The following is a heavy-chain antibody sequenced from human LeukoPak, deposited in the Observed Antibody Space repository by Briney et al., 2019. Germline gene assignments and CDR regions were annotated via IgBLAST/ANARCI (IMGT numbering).Heavy chain of an antibody. V-gene: IGHV3-23*01. CDR3: AKGDLEGYNVYFDY. Sequence: GGSLRLSCAASGFTFSSYGMSWVRQAPGKGLEWVSAISGSGGSTYYADSVKGRFTISRDNSKNTLYLQMNSLRAEDTAVYYCAKGDLEGYNVYFDYWGQGTLVTVSS. CDR1: GFTFSSYG. J-gene: IGHJ4*02. D-gene: IGHD5-24*01. CDR2: ISGSGGST.